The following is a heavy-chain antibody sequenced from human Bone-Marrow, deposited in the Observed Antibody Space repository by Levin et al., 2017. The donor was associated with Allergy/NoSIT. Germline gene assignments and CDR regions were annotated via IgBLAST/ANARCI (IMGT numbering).Heavy chain of an antibody. V-gene: IGHV5-51*01. J-gene: IGHJ6*02. CDR2: INPDDSDT. CDR3: ARRPSDYYGMNV. Sequence: PGGSLRLSCKTSGYRFSTYWIDWVRQRPGKGLEWMGIINPDDSDTRYSPSVQGQVTISVDKSSSTAYLQWSSLKASDTAIYYCARRPSDYYGMNVWGQGTTVTVSS. CDR1: GYRFSTYW.